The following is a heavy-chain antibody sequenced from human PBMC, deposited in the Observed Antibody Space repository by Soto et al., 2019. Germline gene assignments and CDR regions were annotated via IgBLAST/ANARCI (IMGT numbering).Heavy chain of an antibody. V-gene: IGHV3-48*01. D-gene: IGHD1-26*01. J-gene: IGHJ6*03. CDR1: GFDFTTYS. CDR3: ARQTELPWEGDHYYDDMDV. CDR2: IEYRSIAM. Sequence: EMQLVESGGGLVQPGGSLRLSCEASGFDFTTYSMDWVRQAPGKGLEWVAYIEYRSIAMSYADSVTGRFSISRDNARNSVYLQMNRLRIEDTAVYYCARQTELPWEGDHYYDDMDVWGKGVPVTVSS.